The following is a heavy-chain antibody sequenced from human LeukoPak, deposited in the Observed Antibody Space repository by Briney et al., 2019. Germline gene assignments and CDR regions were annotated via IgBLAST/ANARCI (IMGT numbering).Heavy chain of an antibody. CDR1: GFTFSSNW. J-gene: IGHJ1*01. Sequence: GGSLRLSCAASGFTFSSNWMTWVRQAPGKGLEWVASIKQDNEKYYVDSVKGRFTISRDNAKKSLYLQMNRLRADDTAVYYCATLLLRGQGTLVTVSS. CDR3: ATLLL. V-gene: IGHV3-7*01. CDR2: IKQDNEK. D-gene: IGHD2-21*02.